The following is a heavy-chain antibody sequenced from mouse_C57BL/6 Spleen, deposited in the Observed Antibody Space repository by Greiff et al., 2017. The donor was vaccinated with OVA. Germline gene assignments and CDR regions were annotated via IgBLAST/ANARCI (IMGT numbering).Heavy chain of an antibody. CDR3: ARARDGYDGNYFDY. J-gene: IGHJ2*01. D-gene: IGHD2-2*01. V-gene: IGHV1-53*01. CDR2: INPSNGGT. CDR1: GYTFTSYW. Sequence: QVQLQQPGTELVKPGASVKLSCKASGYTFTSYWMHWVKQRPGQGLEWLGNINPSNGGTNYNEQFKSKATLTVDKSSSTAYMQLSSLTSEDSAVYYGARARDGYDGNYFDYWGQGTTLTVSS.